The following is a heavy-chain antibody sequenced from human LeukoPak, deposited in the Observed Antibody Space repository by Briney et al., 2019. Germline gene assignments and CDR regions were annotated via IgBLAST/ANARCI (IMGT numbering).Heavy chain of an antibody. V-gene: IGHV1-46*01. CDR1: GYTFTSYY. CDR2: INPSGGST. J-gene: IGHJ3*02. CDR3: ARSDWAAVGPIDAFDI. D-gene: IGHD6-13*01. Sequence: ASVKVSCKASGYTFTSYYMHWVRQAPGQGLEWMGVINPSGGSTNYAQKFQGRVRMTTERSTNTAYMELRTLRSDDTAVYYCARSDWAAVGPIDAFDIWGQGTMVTVSS.